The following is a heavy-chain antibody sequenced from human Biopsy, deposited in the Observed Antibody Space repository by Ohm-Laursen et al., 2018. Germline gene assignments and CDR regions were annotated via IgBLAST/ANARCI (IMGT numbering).Heavy chain of an antibody. J-gene: IGHJ6*02. V-gene: IGHV1-69*04. Sequence: SVNASCKASGDTFSRSAFFWVRQAPGQGLVYLGKIIPIVGITNHAQTFQGRITLTADKSTFMVYMELSRLRSDDTDIYYCARGGSESGYYGMDVWGQGATVSVSS. D-gene: IGHD3-10*01. CDR3: ARGGSESGYYGMDV. CDR2: IIPIVGIT. CDR1: GDTFSRSA.